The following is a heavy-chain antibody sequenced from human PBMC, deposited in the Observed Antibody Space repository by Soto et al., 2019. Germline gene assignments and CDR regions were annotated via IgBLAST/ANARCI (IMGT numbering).Heavy chain of an antibody. D-gene: IGHD3-10*01. Sequence: QVQLVESGGGVVQPGRSLRLSCAASGFTFSSYGMHWVRQAPGKGLEWVAVISYDGSNKYYADSVKGRFTISRDNSKNTLYLQMYSLRAEDTAVYYCAKGPHYYGSGSYTLKYYYYYYMDVWGKGTTVTVSS. CDR2: ISYDGSNK. CDR3: AKGPHYYGSGSYTLKYYYYYYMDV. J-gene: IGHJ6*03. CDR1: GFTFSSYG. V-gene: IGHV3-30*18.